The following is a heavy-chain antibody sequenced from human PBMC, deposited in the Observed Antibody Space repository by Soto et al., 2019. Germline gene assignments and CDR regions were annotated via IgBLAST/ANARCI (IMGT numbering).Heavy chain of an antibody. CDR2: IYPCDSDT. CDR1: GYRFSSYW. D-gene: IGHD2-8*01. CDR3: ARQGSNGAYYYYGMDV. J-gene: IGHJ6*02. Sequence: GESLKISCKGAGYRFSSYWIAWVRQMPGKGLEWMGIIYPCDSDTIYSPSFQGQVTMSVDKSNSTAYLQWSSLKASDTAMYYCARQGSNGAYYYYGMDVWGQGTTVTVSS. V-gene: IGHV5-51*01.